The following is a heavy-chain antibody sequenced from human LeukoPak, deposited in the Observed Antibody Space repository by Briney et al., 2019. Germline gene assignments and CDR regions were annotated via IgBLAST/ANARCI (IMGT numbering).Heavy chain of an antibody. D-gene: IGHD6-13*01. V-gene: IGHV1-8*03. CDR3: ARAIAAAGTNWFDP. CDR2: MNPNSGNT. J-gene: IGHJ5*02. CDR1: GYTFTSYD. Sequence: GASVKVSCKASGYTFTSYDINWVRQATGQGLEWMGWMNPNSGNTGYAQKFQGRVTITRNTSISTAYMELSSLRSEDTAVYYCARAIAAAGTNWFDPWGQGTLVTVSS.